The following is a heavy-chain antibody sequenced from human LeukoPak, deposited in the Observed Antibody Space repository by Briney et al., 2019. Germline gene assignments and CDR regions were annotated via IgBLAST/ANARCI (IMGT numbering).Heavy chain of an antibody. CDR2: IIPILGIA. D-gene: IGHD5-24*01. CDR1: GGTFSSYA. Sequence: GASVKVSCKASGGTFSSYAISWVRQAPRQGLEWMGRIIPILGIANYAQKFQGRVTITADKSTSTAYMELSSLRSEDTAVYYCARLQGEMATIRVVDYWGQGTLVTVSS. V-gene: IGHV1-69*04. J-gene: IGHJ4*02. CDR3: ARLQGEMATIRVVDY.